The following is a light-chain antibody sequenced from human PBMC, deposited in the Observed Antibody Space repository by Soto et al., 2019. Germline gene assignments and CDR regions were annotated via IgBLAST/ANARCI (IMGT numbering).Light chain of an antibody. Sequence: EIVMTQSPGTLSVSPGERATLSCRASQSIGTNLAWYQQTSGQAPWFFIYGASTRASGGPASFSGSGSGTEFTLTISSLQSEDFAVYYCQQYNSWPGTFGQGTKVDIK. CDR2: GAS. V-gene: IGKV3-15*01. J-gene: IGKJ1*01. CDR1: QSIGTN. CDR3: QQYNSWPGT.